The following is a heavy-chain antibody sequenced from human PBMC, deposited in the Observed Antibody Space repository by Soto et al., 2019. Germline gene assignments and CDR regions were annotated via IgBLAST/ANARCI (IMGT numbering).Heavy chain of an antibody. Sequence: EVQLVESGGGLIQPGGSLRLSCAVSGFTVSNNYMSWVRQAPGKGLEGVSVIYSGGYTAYGDSVKGRFTISRDNSKNTLYLQKKTLRAAAPAVFYGGPRPGGGGYWGQGTLVTVSS. CDR1: GFTVSNNY. CDR2: IYSGGYT. D-gene: IGHD3-10*01. V-gene: IGHV3-53*01. J-gene: IGHJ4*02. CDR3: GPRPGGGGY.